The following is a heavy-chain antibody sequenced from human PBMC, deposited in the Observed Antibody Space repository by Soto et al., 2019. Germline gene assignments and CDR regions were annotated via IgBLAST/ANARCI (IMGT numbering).Heavy chain of an antibody. CDR3: ARETIFYGMDV. V-gene: IGHV4-59*12. CDR1: GGSISTSS. J-gene: IGHJ6*02. CDR2: VYYTGNT. Sequence: SETLSLTCTVSGGSISTSSWNWIRQAPGKGLEWIGCVYYTGNTNYNPSLKSRVTMSLDTSKNQFSLKLSSVTAADTAVYYCARETIFYGMDVWGQGTTVTVSS. D-gene: IGHD3-3*01.